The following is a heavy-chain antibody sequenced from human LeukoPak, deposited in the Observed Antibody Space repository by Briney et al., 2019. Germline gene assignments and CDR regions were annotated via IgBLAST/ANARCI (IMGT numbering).Heavy chain of an antibody. V-gene: IGHV4-39*07. CDR2: IHHSGST. CDR1: GGSIVSSTFY. Sequence: SETLSLTCSVSGGSIVSSTFYWGWVRQPPGKGLEWIGIIHHSGSTYYNSSLRSRVTISVDTSKNTLSLKLNSVTAADTAVYYCARENWRDGYVGSKWGQGTLVTVSS. D-gene: IGHD5-24*01. CDR3: ARENWRDGYVGSK. J-gene: IGHJ4*02.